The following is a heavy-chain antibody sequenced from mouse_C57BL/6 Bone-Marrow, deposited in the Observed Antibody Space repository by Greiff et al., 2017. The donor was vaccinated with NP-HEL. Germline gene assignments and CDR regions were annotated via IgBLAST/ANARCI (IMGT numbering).Heavy chain of an antibody. CDR3: ARRGIRRYFDV. J-gene: IGHJ1*03. V-gene: IGHV1-52*01. Sequence: VQLQQPGVELVRPGSSVKLSCKASGYTFTSYWMHWVKQRPIQGLEWIGNIDPSDSETHYNQKFKDKATLTVDKSSSTAYMQLSSLTSEDSAVYYCARRGIRRYFDVWGTGTTVTVSS. CDR2: IDPSDSET. CDR1: GYTFTSYW.